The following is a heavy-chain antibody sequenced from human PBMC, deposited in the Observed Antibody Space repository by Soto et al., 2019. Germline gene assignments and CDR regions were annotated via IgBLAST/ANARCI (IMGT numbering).Heavy chain of an antibody. D-gene: IGHD3-3*01. CDR1: GYSFTTYD. V-gene: IGHV1-18*04. CDR3: ATSYDSGFDP. CDR2: ISPYNGNA. Sequence: ASVKVSCKASGYSFTTYDISWLRQAPGQGLEWMGRISPYNGNANYAQNFQDRVTMTADTSSGTAYMELRGLRYDDTAIYYCATSYDSGFDPWGQGTLVTVSS. J-gene: IGHJ5*02.